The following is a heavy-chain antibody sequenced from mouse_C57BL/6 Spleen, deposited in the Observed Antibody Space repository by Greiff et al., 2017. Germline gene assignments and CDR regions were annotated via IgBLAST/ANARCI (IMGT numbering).Heavy chain of an antibody. D-gene: IGHD5-2*01. V-gene: IGHV1-74*01. CDR2: IHPDDSDT. J-gene: IGHJ2*02. Sequence: VQLQQPGAELVKPGASVKVSCKASGYNFTSYWMHWVKQRPGQGLEWIGRIHPDDSDTNYTQKFKGKATMTVDKSSSTAYMQLSSLTSEDSAVYYCAIEEYYYFDYWGQGTSLTVSS. CDR1: GYNFTSYW. CDR3: AIEEYYYFDY.